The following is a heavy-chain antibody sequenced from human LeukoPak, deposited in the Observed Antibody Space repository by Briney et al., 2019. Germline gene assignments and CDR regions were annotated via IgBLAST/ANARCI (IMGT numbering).Heavy chain of an antibody. D-gene: IGHD6-13*01. CDR2: MKPNNGNT. Sequence: ASVKVSCKASGYTFSSYDINWVRQAAGQGLEWLGWMKPNNGNTGYAQKFQGRVTMTRDTSISTAYMEVSSLRSEDTAVYYCARGRPESSSSDYWGQGTLVTVSS. V-gene: IGHV1-8*01. J-gene: IGHJ4*02. CDR3: ARGRPESSSSDY. CDR1: GYTFSSYD.